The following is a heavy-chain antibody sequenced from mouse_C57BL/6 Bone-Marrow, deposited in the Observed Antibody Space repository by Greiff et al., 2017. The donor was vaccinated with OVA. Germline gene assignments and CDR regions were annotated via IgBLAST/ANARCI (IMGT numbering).Heavy chain of an antibody. CDR2: IYPGDGDT. D-gene: IGHD1-1*01. V-gene: IGHV1-82*01. Sequence: VQGVESGPELVKPGASVKISCKASGYAFSSSWMNWVKQRPGKGLEWIGRIYPGDGDTNYNGKFKGKATLTADKSSSTAYMQLSSLTSEDSAVYFCARPGYGSPFAYWGQGTLVTVSA. CDR3: ARPGYGSPFAY. CDR1: GYAFSSSW. J-gene: IGHJ3*01.